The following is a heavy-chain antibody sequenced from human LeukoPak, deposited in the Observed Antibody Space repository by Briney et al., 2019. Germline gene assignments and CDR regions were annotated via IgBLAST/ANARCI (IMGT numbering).Heavy chain of an antibody. V-gene: IGHV3-48*03. CDR3: VRGAISGWSLFDS. Sequence: PGGSLRLSCAASGFIFRNYEFNWVRQAPGKGLEWIAYISTTASTIYYADSVKGRFTISRDNVQNSLHLQMNTLRAEDTATYYCVRGAISGWSLFDSWGQGNLVTVSS. J-gene: IGHJ4*02. CDR1: GFIFRNYE. D-gene: IGHD6-13*01. CDR2: ISTTASTI.